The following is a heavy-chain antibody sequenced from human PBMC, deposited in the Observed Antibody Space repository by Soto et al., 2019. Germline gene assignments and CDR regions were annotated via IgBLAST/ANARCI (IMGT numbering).Heavy chain of an antibody. CDR2: ISPNNGNT. CDR1: GYSFTSYG. CDR3: ARVGNYNVGGWYYYGMDV. Sequence: QVQLAQSGAEVKKPGASVKVSCKTSGYSFTSYGVSWVRQAPGQGLEWMGWISPNNGNTIYAQKFQGRVTMTTDTSTTTVNMELRSLRSDDTAVYYCARVGNYNVGGWYYYGMDVWGPGTTVTVSS. J-gene: IGHJ6*02. D-gene: IGHD1-7*01. V-gene: IGHV1-18*01.